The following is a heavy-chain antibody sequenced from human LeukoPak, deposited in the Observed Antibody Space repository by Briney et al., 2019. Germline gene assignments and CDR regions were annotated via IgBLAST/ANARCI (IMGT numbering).Heavy chain of an antibody. Sequence: GSSVKVSCKASGGTFSSYAISWVRQAPGQGLEWMGGIIPTFGTANYAQKFQGRVTITADESTSTAYMELSSLRSEDTAVYYCARCRRGYCSSTSCYTGDAFDIWGQGTMVTVSS. V-gene: IGHV1-69*01. CDR3: ARCRRGYCSSTSCYTGDAFDI. D-gene: IGHD2-2*02. CDR2: IIPTFGTA. CDR1: GGTFSSYA. J-gene: IGHJ3*02.